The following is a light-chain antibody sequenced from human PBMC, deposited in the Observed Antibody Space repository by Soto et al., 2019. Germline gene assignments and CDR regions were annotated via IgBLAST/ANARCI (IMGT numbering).Light chain of an antibody. Sequence: EIVMTQTPLSLSVTPGQPASMSCKSSQSLLHSNGKTYLYWYLQRPGQPPQLLSYEGSNRLSGGPDRCSCIGSGTDFTLKISRVEAEDVGVYFCLQSTQIPYTFGQGTKLEMK. CDR3: LQSTQIPYT. CDR2: EGS. J-gene: IGKJ2*01. CDR1: QSLLHSNGKTY. V-gene: IGKV2D-29*01.